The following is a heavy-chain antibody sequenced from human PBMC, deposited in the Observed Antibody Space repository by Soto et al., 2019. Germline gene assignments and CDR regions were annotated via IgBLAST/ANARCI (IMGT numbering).Heavy chain of an antibody. CDR1: GFTFSSYW. V-gene: IGHV3-74*01. Sequence: EVQLVESAGCLVQPGGSLTFSCAASGFTFSSYWMCWVRQAPGKGLEWVSHMNNDGSYIIYAESVKGRFTFSRDNAKNTLYLQMNSLRAEDTAVYYCVRGGYMHASDIWGQGTMVTVSS. CDR3: VRGGYMHASDI. D-gene: IGHD6-13*01. J-gene: IGHJ3*02. CDR2: MNNDGSYI.